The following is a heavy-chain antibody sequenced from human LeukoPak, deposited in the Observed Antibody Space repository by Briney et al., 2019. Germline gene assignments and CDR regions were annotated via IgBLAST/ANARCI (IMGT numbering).Heavy chain of an antibody. CDR1: GFTFSSYE. Sequence: GGSLRLSCAASGFTFSSYEMNWVRQAPGKGLEWVANIKQDGSEKYYVDSVKGRFTISRDNAKNSLYLQMNSLRAEDTAVYYCARVRGYRDRYYFDYWGQGTLVTVSS. CDR2: IKQDGSEK. V-gene: IGHV3-7*01. J-gene: IGHJ4*02. D-gene: IGHD3-16*02. CDR3: ARVRGYRDRYYFDY.